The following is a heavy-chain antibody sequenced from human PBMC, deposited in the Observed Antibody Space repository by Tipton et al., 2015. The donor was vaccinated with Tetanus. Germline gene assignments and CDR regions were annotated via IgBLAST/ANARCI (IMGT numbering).Heavy chain of an antibody. J-gene: IGHJ4*02. Sequence: LSLTCAVYGGSFSGYYWSWIRQPPGKGLEWIGEINHSGSTNYNPSLKSRVTISVDTSKNQFSLKLSSVTAADTAVYYCARGRGAARPKRAATLDYWGQGTLVTVSS. D-gene: IGHD6-6*01. V-gene: IGHV4-34*01. CDR1: GGSFSGYY. CDR2: INHSGST. CDR3: ARGRGAARPKRAATLDY.